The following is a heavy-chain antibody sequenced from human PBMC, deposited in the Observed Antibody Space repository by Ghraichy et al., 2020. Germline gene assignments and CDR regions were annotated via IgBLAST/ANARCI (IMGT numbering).Heavy chain of an antibody. CDR1: GGSISSGGYS. J-gene: IGHJ3*02. V-gene: IGHV4-30-2*01. CDR3: ASSSLPWGTMIVSEGAFDI. CDR2: IYHSGST. D-gene: IGHD3-22*01. Sequence: SETLSLTCAVSGGSISSGGYSWSWIRQPPGKGLEWIGYIYHSGSTYYNPSLKSRVTISVDRSKNQFSLKLSSVTAADTAVYYCASSSLPWGTMIVSEGAFDIWGQGTMVTVSS.